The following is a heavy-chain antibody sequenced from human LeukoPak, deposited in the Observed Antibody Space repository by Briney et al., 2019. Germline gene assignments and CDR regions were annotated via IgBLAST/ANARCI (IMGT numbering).Heavy chain of an antibody. J-gene: IGHJ4*02. CDR1: GFTFSDHY. CDR3: ARAPYSSGWYSDY. CDR2: ISSSSSYT. V-gene: IGHV3-11*05. Sequence: GGSLRLSCAASGFTFSDHYMSWIRQAPGKXLEWVSYISSSSSYTNYADSVKGRFTISRDNAKNSLYLQMNSLRAEDTAVYYCARAPYSSGWYSDYWGQGTLVTVSS. D-gene: IGHD6-19*01.